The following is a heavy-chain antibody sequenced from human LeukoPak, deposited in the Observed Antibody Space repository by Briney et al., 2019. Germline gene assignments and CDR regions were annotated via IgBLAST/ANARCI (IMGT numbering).Heavy chain of an antibody. CDR1: GFTFSSYG. J-gene: IGHJ4*02. V-gene: IGHV3-30*02. Sequence: GGSLRLSCAASGFTFSSYGMHWIRQAPGKGLEWVAFIRYDGSNKYYADSVKGRFTISRDNSKNTLYLQMNSLRAEDTAVYYCAKDSTQYYYDSSGTPLFDYWGQGTLVTVSS. CDR2: IRYDGSNK. CDR3: AKDSTQYYYDSSGTPLFDY. D-gene: IGHD3-22*01.